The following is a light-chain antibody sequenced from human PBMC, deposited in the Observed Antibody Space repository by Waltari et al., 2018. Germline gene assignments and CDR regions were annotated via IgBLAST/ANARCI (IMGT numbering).Light chain of an antibody. CDR2: EVS. Sequence: QSALTQPASVSGSPGQSITISCPGTRSDVGRDNLVSWYQQPPGKAPKLMIYEVSKRPSGVSNRFSGSKSGNTASLTISGLQAEDEADYYCCSYAGSSTFVVFGGGTKLTVL. CDR3: CSYAGSSTFVV. CDR1: RSDVGRDNL. J-gene: IGLJ2*01. V-gene: IGLV2-23*02.